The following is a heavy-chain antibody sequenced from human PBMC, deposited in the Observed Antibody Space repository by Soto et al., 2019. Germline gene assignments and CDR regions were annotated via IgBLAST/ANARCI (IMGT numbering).Heavy chain of an antibody. Sequence: ASVKVSCKASGCTFTSYYMHWVRQAPGQGLEWMGIINPSGGSTSYAQKFQGRVTMTRDTSTSTVYMELSSLRSEDTAVYYCARVSAAAGTRNYFDYWVQGTLVTVSS. CDR3: ARVSAAAGTRNYFDY. CDR1: GCTFTSYY. CDR2: INPSGGST. D-gene: IGHD6-13*01. V-gene: IGHV1-46*03. J-gene: IGHJ4*02.